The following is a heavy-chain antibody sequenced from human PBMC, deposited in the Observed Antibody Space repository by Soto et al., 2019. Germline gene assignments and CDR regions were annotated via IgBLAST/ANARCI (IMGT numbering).Heavy chain of an antibody. CDR3: ARGRGYSYGPYYFDY. D-gene: IGHD5-18*01. CDR1: GGSISSEGYY. V-gene: IGHV4-31*03. CDR2: IYYSGTT. J-gene: IGHJ4*02. Sequence: PSETLSLTCTVSGGSISSEGYYWSWFRQPPGKGLEWIGDIYYSGTTYHNPSLRSRLTISGDASKNQFSLKLSSVTAADTALYYCARGRGYSYGPYYFDYWGQGTLVTVSS.